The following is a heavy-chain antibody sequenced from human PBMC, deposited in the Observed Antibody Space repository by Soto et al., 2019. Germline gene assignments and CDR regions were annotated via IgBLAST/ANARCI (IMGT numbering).Heavy chain of an antibody. CDR3: ACGLERADGDSNWSDS. Sequence: SETLSLTCTVSGGSISSGGYYWSWLRQHPGKGLEGIGYIYYSGSTYSTPSIQSRVTISVAKYKNQFSLKLSSVTAAATAVYYGACGLERADGDSNWSDSWGQGTLVTVSS. CDR1: GGSISSGGYY. CDR2: IYYSGST. D-gene: IGHD4-17*01. V-gene: IGHV4-31*03. J-gene: IGHJ5*01.